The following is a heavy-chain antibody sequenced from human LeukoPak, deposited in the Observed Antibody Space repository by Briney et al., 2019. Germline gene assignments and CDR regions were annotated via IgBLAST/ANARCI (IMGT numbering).Heavy chain of an antibody. D-gene: IGHD3-10*01. CDR2: ISGSGGST. V-gene: IGHV3-23*01. CDR1: GFTFSDYY. CDR3: ATIRGVIITGFDY. J-gene: IGHJ4*02. Sequence: PGGSLRLSCAASGFTFSDYYMSWIRQAPGKGLEWVSAISGSGGSTYYADSVKGRFTISRDNSKNTLYLQMNSLRAEDTAVYYCATIRGVIITGFDYWGQGTLVTVSS.